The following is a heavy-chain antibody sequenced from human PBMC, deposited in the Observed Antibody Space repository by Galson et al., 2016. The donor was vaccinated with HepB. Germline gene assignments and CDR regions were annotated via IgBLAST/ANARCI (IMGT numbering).Heavy chain of an antibody. Sequence: SLRLSCAASGFTFSSYAMNWVRQAPGKGLEWVSAIGGSGGDTYYPDSVKGRFTISRDNSKNTLYLHINSLRAENTAAYYCARRYDTPGYYYIDFWGQGTLVTVSS. J-gene: IGHJ4*02. CDR1: GFTFSSYA. V-gene: IGHV3-23*01. CDR2: IGGSGGDT. D-gene: IGHD3-9*01. CDR3: ARRYDTPGYYYIDF.